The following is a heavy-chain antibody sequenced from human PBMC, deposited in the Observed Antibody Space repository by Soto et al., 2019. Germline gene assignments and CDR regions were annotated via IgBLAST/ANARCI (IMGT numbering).Heavy chain of an antibody. J-gene: IGHJ4*02. CDR2: VRQNGDVG. D-gene: IGHD7-27*01. CDR1: GFIFSDYW. V-gene: IGHV3-7*03. Sequence: EVQLEESGGGLVQPGGSLRLSCVASGFIFSDYWMPWVRQAPGKGLEWLANVRQNGDVGYYVDSVKGRFTISRDNAKNSVLLQMNSLRAEDTAVYDCARDNWGNDFWGQGTLVTVS. CDR3: ARDNWGNDF.